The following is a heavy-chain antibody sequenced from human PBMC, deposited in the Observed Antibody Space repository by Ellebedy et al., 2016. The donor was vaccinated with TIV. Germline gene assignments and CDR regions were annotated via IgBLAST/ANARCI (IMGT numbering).Heavy chain of an antibody. CDR3: ARDARGVYVADVYYYYYGMDV. Sequence: ASVKVSCXASGYTFTSYYMHWVRQAPGQGLEWMGIINPSGGSTSYAQKFQGRVTMTRDTSTSTVYMELSSLRSEDTAVYYCARDARGVYVADVYYYYYGMDVWGQGTTVTVSS. J-gene: IGHJ6*02. CDR2: INPSGGST. V-gene: IGHV1-46*01. D-gene: IGHD2-8*01. CDR1: GYTFTSYY.